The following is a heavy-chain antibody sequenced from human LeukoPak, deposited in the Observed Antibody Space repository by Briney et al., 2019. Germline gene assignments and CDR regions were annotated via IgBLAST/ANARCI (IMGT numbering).Heavy chain of an antibody. CDR3: ARSPGIQLWEYYYYGMDV. J-gene: IGHJ6*02. CDR1: GDIVSSNSAA. Sequence: SQTLSLTCAVSGDIVSSNSAAWHWIRQSPSRGLEWLVRTYYRSKWYNDYAVSVKSRIIINPDTSKNQFSLQLNSVTPEDTAVYYCARSPGIQLWEYYYYGMDVWGQGTTVTVSS. D-gene: IGHD5-18*01. CDR2: TYYRSKWYN. V-gene: IGHV6-1*01.